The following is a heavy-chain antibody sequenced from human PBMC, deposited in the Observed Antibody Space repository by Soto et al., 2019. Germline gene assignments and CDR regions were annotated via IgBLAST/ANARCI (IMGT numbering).Heavy chain of an antibody. V-gene: IGHV4-31*02. CDR1: GGSISSGGYY. D-gene: IGHD3-10*01. CDR3: ARDVGDYYGSGSYLGRTRYYFDY. J-gene: IGHJ4*02. CDR2: IYYSGST. Sequence: SETLSLTXTVSGGSISSGGYYWSWIRQHPGKGLEWIGYIYYSGSTYYNPSLKSRVTISVDTSKNQFSLKLSSVTAADTAVYYCARDVGDYYGSGSYLGRTRYYFDYWGQGTLVTVSS.